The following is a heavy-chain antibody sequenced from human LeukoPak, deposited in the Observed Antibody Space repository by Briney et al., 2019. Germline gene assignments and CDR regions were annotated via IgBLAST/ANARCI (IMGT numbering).Heavy chain of an antibody. Sequence: PGGSLRLSCAASGLTFSSYSMNWVRQAPGKGLEWVSSISSSSSYIYYADSVKGRFTISRDNAKNSLYLQMNSLRAEDTAVYYCARAHYCSGGSCYLDYWGQGTLVTVSS. CDR1: GLTFSSYS. CDR2: ISSSSSYI. V-gene: IGHV3-21*01. D-gene: IGHD2-15*01. CDR3: ARAHYCSGGSCYLDY. J-gene: IGHJ4*02.